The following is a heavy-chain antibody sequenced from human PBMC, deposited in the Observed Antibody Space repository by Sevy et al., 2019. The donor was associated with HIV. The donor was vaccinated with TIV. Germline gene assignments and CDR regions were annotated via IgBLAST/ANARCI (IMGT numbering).Heavy chain of an antibody. V-gene: IGHV3-13*01. Sequence: GGSLRLSCAASGFTFSSSDMHWVRQFTGKGLEWVSGIGSAGDTYYAGSVEGRFTISRENAQNSLFLEMNSLRAGDTAVYYYTRGRVRRVDYDGSGNYYNSWYFDYWGRGTLVTVSS. J-gene: IGHJ4*01. CDR1: GFTFSSSD. CDR2: IGSAGDT. CDR3: TRGRVRRVDYDGSGNYYNSWYFDY. D-gene: IGHD3-10*01.